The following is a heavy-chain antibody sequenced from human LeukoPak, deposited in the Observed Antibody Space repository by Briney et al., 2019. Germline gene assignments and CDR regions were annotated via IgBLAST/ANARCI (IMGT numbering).Heavy chain of an antibody. D-gene: IGHD6-19*01. Sequence: SETLSLTCTVSGGSISSYYWSWIRQPPGKGLEWIGYIYYGGSTNYNPSLKSRVTISVDTSKNQFSLKLSSVTAADTAVYYCARLQWLVDWYFDLWGRGTLVTVSA. CDR2: IYYGGST. CDR3: ARLQWLVDWYFDL. J-gene: IGHJ2*01. V-gene: IGHV4-59*08. CDR1: GGSISSYY.